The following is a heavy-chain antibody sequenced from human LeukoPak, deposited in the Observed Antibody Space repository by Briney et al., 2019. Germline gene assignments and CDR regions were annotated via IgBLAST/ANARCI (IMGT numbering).Heavy chain of an antibody. V-gene: IGHV4-59*01. D-gene: IGHD3-10*01. CDR2: IYYSGST. Sequence: SETLSLTCTVSGGSISSYYWSWIRQPPGKGLEWIGYIYYSGSTNYNPSLKSRVTISVDTSKNQFSLKLSSVTAADTAVYYCARVYGSGSSTPFDYWAQGTLVTVSS. CDR1: GGSISSYY. J-gene: IGHJ4*02. CDR3: ARVYGSGSSTPFDY.